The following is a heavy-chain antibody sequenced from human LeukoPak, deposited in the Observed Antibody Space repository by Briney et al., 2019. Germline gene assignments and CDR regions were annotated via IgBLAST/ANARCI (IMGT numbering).Heavy chain of an antibody. Sequence: GGSLRLSCAASGFTFSSYGMHWVRQAPGKGLEWVTFIRYDGTNEYYADSVRGRFTISRDNSKNTLYLQMNSLRPEDTAVYYCATMATVTTYFDYWGQGTLVTVSS. CDR2: IRYDGTNE. CDR3: ATMATVTTYFDY. D-gene: IGHD4-17*01. J-gene: IGHJ4*02. CDR1: GFTFSSYG. V-gene: IGHV3-30*02.